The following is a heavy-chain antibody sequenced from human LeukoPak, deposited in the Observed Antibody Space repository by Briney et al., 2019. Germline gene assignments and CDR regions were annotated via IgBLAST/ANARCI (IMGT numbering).Heavy chain of an antibody. Sequence: GGSLRLSCAASGLTFSSYGMSWVRQAPGKGLEWVSAISGSGGSTYYAASVKGRFTISRDNSKNTLYLQMNSLRAEDTAVYYCAKAVGATTHPNDGDWDYWGQGTLVTVSS. J-gene: IGHJ4*02. V-gene: IGHV3-23*01. CDR3: AKAVGATTHPNDGDWDY. CDR1: GLTFSSYG. CDR2: ISGSGGST. D-gene: IGHD1-26*01.